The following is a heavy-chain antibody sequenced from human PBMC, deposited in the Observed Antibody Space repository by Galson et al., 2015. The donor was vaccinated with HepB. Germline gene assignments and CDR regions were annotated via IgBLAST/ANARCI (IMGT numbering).Heavy chain of an antibody. CDR1: GDSVSSEGAA. D-gene: IGHD3-10*01. V-gene: IGHV6-1*01. CDR2: TYYRSKWYH. CDR3: ARDGSTPMWTTIYFDY. J-gene: IGHJ4*02. Sequence: CAISGDSVSSEGAAWNWIRQSPSRGLEWLGRTYYRSKWYHDYGASVKGRIIIYSDTSKDQFSLQLTSVTPEDTAVYFCARDGSTPMWTTIYFDYWGQGSLVTVSS.